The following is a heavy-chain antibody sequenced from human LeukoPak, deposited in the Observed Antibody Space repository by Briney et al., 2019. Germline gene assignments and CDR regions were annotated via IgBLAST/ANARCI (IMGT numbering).Heavy chain of an antibody. Sequence: GASVKVSCKASDYPFTNYGISWVRQAPGQGLEWMGWISTYNGNTIYAQKFQGRVTMTRDTSISTAYMELSRLRSDDTAVYYCARDWGGAAAGHFDYWGQGTLVTVSS. V-gene: IGHV1-18*01. CDR3: ARDWGGAAAGHFDY. D-gene: IGHD6-13*01. CDR1: DYPFTNYG. J-gene: IGHJ4*02. CDR2: ISTYNGNT.